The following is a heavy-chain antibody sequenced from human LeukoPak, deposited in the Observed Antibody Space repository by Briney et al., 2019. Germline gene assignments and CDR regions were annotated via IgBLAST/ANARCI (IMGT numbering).Heavy chain of an antibody. CDR1: GYNFTSFW. V-gene: IGHV5-10-1*01. CDR3: ARSDYDILTGYYHYFDY. CDR2: IDPTDSYI. Sequence: GESLRISCKGSGYNFTSFWINWVRQMPSKGLEWMARIDPTDSYINYSPSFRGHITISADKSITTAYLQWSSLKASDTAMYYCARSDYDILTGYYHYFDYWGQGTLVTVSS. D-gene: IGHD3-9*01. J-gene: IGHJ4*02.